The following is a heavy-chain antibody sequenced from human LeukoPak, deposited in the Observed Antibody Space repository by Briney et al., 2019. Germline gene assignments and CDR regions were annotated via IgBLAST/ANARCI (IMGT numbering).Heavy chain of an antibody. D-gene: IGHD3-3*01. CDR3: ARAQKTATIFGVVINFDY. J-gene: IGHJ4*02. CDR1: GGSISSSSYY. CDR2: IYYSGST. Sequence: SETLSLTCTVSGGSISSSSYYWGWIRQPPGKGLEWIGSIYYSGSTYYNPSLKSRVTISVDTSKNQFPLKLSSVTAADTAVYYCARAQKTATIFGVVINFDYWGQGTLVTVSS. V-gene: IGHV4-39*06.